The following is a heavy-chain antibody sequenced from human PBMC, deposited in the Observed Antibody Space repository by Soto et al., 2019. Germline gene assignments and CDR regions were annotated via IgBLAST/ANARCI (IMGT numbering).Heavy chain of an antibody. J-gene: IGHJ4*02. CDR1: DGSISDYY. V-gene: IGHV4-59*01. CDR2: SSYGGIT. CDR3: ARARKAAYITGGFDS. D-gene: IGHD3-3*01. Sequence: SETLSLTCTVSDGSISDYYWSWLRQSPEKGLEYIAYSSYGGITNLNPSLNSRVTISIDTSKNQFSLKVTSLTAADTAVYCCARARKAAYITGGFDSWGQGTLVTVSS.